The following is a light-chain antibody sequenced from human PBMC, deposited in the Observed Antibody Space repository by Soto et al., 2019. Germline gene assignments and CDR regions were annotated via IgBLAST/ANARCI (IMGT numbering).Light chain of an antibody. V-gene: IGKV3-20*01. J-gene: IGKJ1*01. Sequence: EIVLTQSPGTLSLSPGERATLSCRASQSVTSSYLAWYQHKRGQAPRLLIYGASSRATGIPDRFGGSGSGPDFTLTISRLEPEDFAVYYCQQYGSSGTFGQGTKVEIK. CDR2: GAS. CDR1: QSVTSSY. CDR3: QQYGSSGT.